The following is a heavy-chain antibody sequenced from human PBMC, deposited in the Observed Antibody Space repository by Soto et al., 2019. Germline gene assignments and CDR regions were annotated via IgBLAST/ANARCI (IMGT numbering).Heavy chain of an antibody. CDR2: IYTGDSDT. D-gene: IGHD2-2*01. V-gene: IGHV5-51*01. J-gene: IGHJ4*02. Sequence: VEALKISWKASGFTFTSYWIAWVRQMPGKGLEWMGIIYTGDSDTSYSPSFQGQVTISADKSINTAYLQWSSLKASDTAMYYCAKHEGYCSSTTCSNFHXWGQGTLLTVSX. CDR1: GFTFTSYW. CDR3: AKHEGYCSSTTCSNFHX.